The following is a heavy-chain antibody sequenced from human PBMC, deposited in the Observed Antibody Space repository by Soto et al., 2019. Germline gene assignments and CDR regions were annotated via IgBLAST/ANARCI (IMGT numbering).Heavy chain of an antibody. CDR3: RYFDWLLIAFDI. V-gene: IGHV4-34*01. D-gene: IGHD3-9*01. J-gene: IGHJ3*02. CDR1: GGSFSGYY. Sequence: PSDTLSLTCAVYGGSFSGYYWSWIRQPPGKGLEWIGEINHSGSTNYNPSLKSRVTISVDTSKNQFSLKLSSVTAADTAVYYCRYFDWLLIAFDIWGQGTMVTVSS. CDR2: INHSGST.